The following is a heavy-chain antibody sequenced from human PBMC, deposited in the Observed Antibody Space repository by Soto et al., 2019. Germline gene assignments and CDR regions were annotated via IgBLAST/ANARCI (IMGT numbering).Heavy chain of an antibody. Sequence: GGSLRLSCAASGVTFSSYWMHWVLQAPGKGLVWVSRINSDGSSTSYADSVKGRFTISRDNAKNTLYLQMNSLRAEDTAVYYCARVSSWYPDYFDFWGQGTLVTVSS. J-gene: IGHJ4*02. V-gene: IGHV3-74*01. CDR3: ARVSSWYPDYFDF. D-gene: IGHD6-13*01. CDR2: INSDGSST. CDR1: GVTFSSYW.